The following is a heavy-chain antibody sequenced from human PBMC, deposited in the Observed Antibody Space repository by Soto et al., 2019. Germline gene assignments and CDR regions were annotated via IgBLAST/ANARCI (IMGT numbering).Heavy chain of an antibody. J-gene: IGHJ4*02. CDR2: IFYSGST. Sequence: SETLSLTCSVSGGSISTSRSYWAWIRQPPGKGLEWLANIFYSGSTNYNPSLKSRVSISVDTSKNQFSLKLSSVTAAGTAVYYCARGRMIVVDLFDYWGQGTLVTVSS. D-gene: IGHD3-22*01. V-gene: IGHV4-39*07. CDR3: ARGRMIVVDLFDY. CDR1: GGSISTSRSY.